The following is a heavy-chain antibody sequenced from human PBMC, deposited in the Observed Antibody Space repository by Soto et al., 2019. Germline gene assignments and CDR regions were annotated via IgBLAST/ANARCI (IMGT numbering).Heavy chain of an antibody. CDR2: MYHSGST. CDR3: ARGRGNIVATIHAFDI. CDR1: GDSISRSSYY. J-gene: IGHJ3*02. Sequence: PSETLSLTCTVSGDSISRSSYYWGWIRRPPGKGLEWIGRMYHSGSTKYNLSLKSRVTISVDTSKSQFSLKLSSVTAADTAVYYCARGRGNIVATIHAFDIWGQGTMVTVS. D-gene: IGHD5-12*01. V-gene: IGHV4-39*07.